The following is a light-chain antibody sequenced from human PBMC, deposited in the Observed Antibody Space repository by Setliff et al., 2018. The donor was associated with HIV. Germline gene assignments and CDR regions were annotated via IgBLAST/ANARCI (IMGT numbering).Light chain of an antibody. CDR2: DNN. Sequence: QSVLTQPPSVSAAPGQKVTISCFGSTSNIGNNYVSWYKQIPGSAPRLLIYDNNRRPSGIPGRFSGSRAGTSATLDITGLQTGDGADYYCGTWDSSLNAGVFGGGTKVTVL. CDR3: GTWDSSLNAGV. CDR1: TSNIGNNY. V-gene: IGLV1-51*01. J-gene: IGLJ2*01.